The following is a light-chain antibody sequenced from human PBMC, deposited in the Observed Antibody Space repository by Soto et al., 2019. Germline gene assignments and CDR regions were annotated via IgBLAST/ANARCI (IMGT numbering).Light chain of an antibody. V-gene: IGKV3-20*01. CDR3: QQHGTSPIT. CDR2: GAS. Sequence: EVVFTHAPGILALSPGERATLSCRTSQSVRSSHLAWYQQKPGQAPRLLVYGASSRATGIPDRFSGSGSGTDFTLTISRLEPEDFAVYYCQQHGTSPITFGQGTRLEIK. CDR1: QSVRSSH. J-gene: IGKJ5*01.